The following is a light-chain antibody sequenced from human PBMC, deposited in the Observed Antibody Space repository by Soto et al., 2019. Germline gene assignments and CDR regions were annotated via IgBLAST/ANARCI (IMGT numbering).Light chain of an antibody. V-gene: IGKV3-20*01. Sequence: EIVLTQSPGTLSLSPGERATLSCRASQSVSSKYLAWYQQKPGQAPRVLIYGTSIRASGVPERFSGGGSGTDFTLTITRLEPEDFAVYYCQQYGSSLFTFAPGTKVDLK. J-gene: IGKJ3*01. CDR1: QSVSSKY. CDR3: QQYGSSLFT. CDR2: GTS.